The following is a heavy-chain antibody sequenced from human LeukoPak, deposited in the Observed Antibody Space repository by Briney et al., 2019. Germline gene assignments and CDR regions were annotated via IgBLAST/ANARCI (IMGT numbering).Heavy chain of an antibody. Sequence: SETLSLTCAVYGGSFSGYYWSWIRQPPRKGLEWIGEINHSGSTNYNPSLKSRVTISVDTSKNQFSLKLSSVTAADTAVYYCARLILGYCSSTSCYLGAFDIWGQGTMVTVSS. CDR3: ARLILGYCSSTSCYLGAFDI. J-gene: IGHJ3*02. D-gene: IGHD2-2*01. CDR2: INHSGST. CDR1: GGSFSGYY. V-gene: IGHV4-34*01.